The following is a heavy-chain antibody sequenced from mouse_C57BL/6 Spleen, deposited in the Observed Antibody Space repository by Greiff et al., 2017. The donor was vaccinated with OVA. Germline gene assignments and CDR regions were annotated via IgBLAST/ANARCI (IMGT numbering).Heavy chain of an antibody. CDR3: AITTGYFDY. Sequence: QVQLQQPGAELVKPGASVKLSCKASGYTFTSYWMQWVKQRPGQGLEWIGEIDPSDSYTNYNQKFKGKATLTVDTSSSTAYMQLSSLTSEDSAVYYCAITTGYFDYWGKGTTLTVSS. CDR1: GYTFTSYW. D-gene: IGHD1-1*01. J-gene: IGHJ2*01. V-gene: IGHV1-50*01. CDR2: IDPSDSYT.